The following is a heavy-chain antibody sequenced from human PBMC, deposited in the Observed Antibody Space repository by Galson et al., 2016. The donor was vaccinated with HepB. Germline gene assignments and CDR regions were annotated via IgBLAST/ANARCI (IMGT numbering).Heavy chain of an antibody. CDR2: IKQDGSEK. J-gene: IGHJ6*02. V-gene: IGHV3-7*01. CDR1: EFTFISYW. D-gene: IGHD2-21*01. CDR3: ARGDHRGGDSYTSDYYSGMDV. Sequence: SLRLSCAASEFTFISYWMNWVRQAPGKGLELVANIKQDGSEKYHVDSVKGRFTISRDNAKNSLYLQMNSLRAEDTAVYYCARGDHRGGDSYTSDYYSGMDVWGQGTTVTVAS.